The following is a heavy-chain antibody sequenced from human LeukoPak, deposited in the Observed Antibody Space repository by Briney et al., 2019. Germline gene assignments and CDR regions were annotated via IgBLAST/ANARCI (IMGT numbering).Heavy chain of an antibody. CDR3: AKTGYCSGGSCYSLDAFDI. Sequence: GGSLRLSCAASGFTFSSYGMYWVRQAPGKGLEWVAFIRYDGSNKYYADSVKGRFTISRDNSKNTLYLQMNSLRAEDTAVYYCAKTGYCSGGSCYSLDAFDIWGQGTMVTVSS. V-gene: IGHV3-30*02. CDR1: GFTFSSYG. D-gene: IGHD2-15*01. CDR2: IRYDGSNK. J-gene: IGHJ3*02.